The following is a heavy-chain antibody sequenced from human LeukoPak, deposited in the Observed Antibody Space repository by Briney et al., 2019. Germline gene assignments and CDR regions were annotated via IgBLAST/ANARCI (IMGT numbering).Heavy chain of an antibody. Sequence: ASVKVSCKASGYTFTGYYIHWVRQAPGQGLEWMGWINPNSGGTHYAQKFQGRVTMTGDTSISTAYMDLSRLRYDDTAVYYCARDRLQYCSSTSCYGWSYYYYMDAWGKGTTVTVSS. CDR2: INPNSGGT. CDR3: ARDRLQYCSSTSCYGWSYYYYMDA. CDR1: GYTFTGYY. D-gene: IGHD2-2*01. J-gene: IGHJ6*03. V-gene: IGHV1-2*02.